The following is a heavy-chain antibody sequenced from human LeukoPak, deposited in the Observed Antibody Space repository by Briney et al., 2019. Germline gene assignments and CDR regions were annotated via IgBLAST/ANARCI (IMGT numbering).Heavy chain of an antibody. CDR3: ARLGGSGWYDEYGMDV. J-gene: IGHJ6*02. D-gene: IGHD6-19*01. CDR1: GGSISSYY. V-gene: IGHV4-4*07. Sequence: SETLSLTCTVSGGSISSYYWSWIRQPAGKGLEWIGRIYTSGSTNYNPSLKSRVTMSVDTSKNQFSLKLSSVTAADTAVYYCARLGGSGWYDEYGMDVWGQGTTVTVSS. CDR2: IYTSGST.